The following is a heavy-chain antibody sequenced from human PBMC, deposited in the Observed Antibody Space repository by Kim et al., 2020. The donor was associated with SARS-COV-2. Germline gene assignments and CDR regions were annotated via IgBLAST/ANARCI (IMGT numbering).Heavy chain of an antibody. Sequence: GGSLRLSCSASGFTFGSYAMHWVRQAPGKGLEYVSGISTNGGSTYSADSVKDRFIISRDNSRNMLNLKMSSLRSEDTAVYYCVKERTSGWYDFDYWGQGTLVTVSS. CDR1: GFTFGSYA. V-gene: IGHV3-64D*06. D-gene: IGHD6-19*01. CDR2: ISTNGGST. J-gene: IGHJ4*02. CDR3: VKERTSGWYDFDY.